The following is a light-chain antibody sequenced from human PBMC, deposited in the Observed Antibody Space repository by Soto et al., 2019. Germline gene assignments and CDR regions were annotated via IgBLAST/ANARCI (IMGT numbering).Light chain of an antibody. J-gene: IGKJ1*01. V-gene: IGKV3-20*01. CDR3: QQYSSLWT. Sequence: EIMLKQSPGTLSLSTGERATLSCRTSQSVSNNYLAWYQQKPGQAPRLLIYGASSRATGIPDRFSGSGSGTDFTLSISRLEPEDFAVYYCQQYSSLWTFGQGSKVDIK. CDR1: QSVSNNY. CDR2: GAS.